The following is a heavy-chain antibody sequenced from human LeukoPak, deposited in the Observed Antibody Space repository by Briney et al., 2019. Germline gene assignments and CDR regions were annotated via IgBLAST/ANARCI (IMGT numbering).Heavy chain of an antibody. D-gene: IGHD6-19*01. V-gene: IGHV3-9*01. CDR2: ISWNSGSI. CDR1: GFTFGDYA. Sequence: PGGSLRLSCAASGFTFGDYAMHWVRQAPGKGLEWVSGISWNSGSIGYADSVKGRFTISRDNAKNSLYLQMNSLRAEDTAVYYCARLRSAWAVAGYYFDYWGQGTLVTVSS. CDR3: ARLRSAWAVAGYYFDY. J-gene: IGHJ4*02.